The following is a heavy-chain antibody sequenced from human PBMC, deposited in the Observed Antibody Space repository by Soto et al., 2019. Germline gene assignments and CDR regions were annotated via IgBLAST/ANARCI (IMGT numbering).Heavy chain of an antibody. CDR2: IIPIFGTA. J-gene: IGHJ4*02. CDR3: ARKSRYCSGGSCYFLPGIDY. Sequence: QVQLVQSGAEVKKPGSSVKVSCKASGGTFSSYAISWVRQAPGQGLEWMGGIIPIFGTANYAQKFQGRVKITADDSSSTAYTELSSLRSEDTAVYYCARKSRYCSGGSCYFLPGIDYWGQGTLVTVSS. D-gene: IGHD2-15*01. CDR1: GGTFSSYA. V-gene: IGHV1-69*12.